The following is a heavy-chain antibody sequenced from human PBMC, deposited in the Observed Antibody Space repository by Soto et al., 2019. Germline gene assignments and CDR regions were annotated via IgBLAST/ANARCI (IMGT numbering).Heavy chain of an antibody. V-gene: IGHV4-59*01. CDR2: IYYSGST. CDR1: GGSISSYY. D-gene: IGHD4-17*01. CDR3: AREVHDYGGKAPKWFDP. Sequence: SETLSLTCTVSGGSISSYYWSWIRQPPGKGLEWIGYIYYSGSTNYNPSLRSRVTISVDTSKNQFSLKLSSVTAADTAVYYCAREVHDYGGKAPKWFDPWGQGTLVTVSS. J-gene: IGHJ5*02.